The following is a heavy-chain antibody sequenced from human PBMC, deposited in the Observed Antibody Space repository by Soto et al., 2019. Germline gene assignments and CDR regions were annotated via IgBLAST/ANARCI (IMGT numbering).Heavy chain of an antibody. V-gene: IGHV1-69*12. CDR3: ARDTGEGFGHYYYGMDV. CDR1: GGTFSSYA. Sequence: QVQLVQSGAEVKKPGSSVKVSCKASGGTFSSYAISWVRQAPGQGLEWMGGIIPIFGTANYAQKFQGRVTITADESTSTAYMELSSLRSEDTDVYYCARDTGEGFGHYYYGMDVWGQGTTVTVSS. CDR2: IIPIFGTA. J-gene: IGHJ6*02. D-gene: IGHD2-8*02.